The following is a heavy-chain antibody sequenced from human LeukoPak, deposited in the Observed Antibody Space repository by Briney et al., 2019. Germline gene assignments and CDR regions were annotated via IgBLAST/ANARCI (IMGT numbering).Heavy chain of an antibody. V-gene: IGHV3-30-3*01. CDR3: ARDIAAVGYSGYFDY. CDR2: ISYDGSNK. D-gene: IGHD6-13*01. CDR1: GFTFSSYA. J-gene: IGHJ4*02. Sequence: QPGGSLRLSCAASGFTFSSYAMHWVRQAPGKGLEWVALISYDGSNKYYIDSVKGRFTISRDNSKTTLYLQMNSLRAEDTAVYYCARDIAAVGYSGYFDYWGQGTLVTVSS.